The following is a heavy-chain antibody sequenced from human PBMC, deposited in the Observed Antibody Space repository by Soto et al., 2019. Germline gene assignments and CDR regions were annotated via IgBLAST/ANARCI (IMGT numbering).Heavy chain of an antibody. V-gene: IGHV1-58*02. CDR1: GFTFTSSA. Sequence: WASVKVSCKASGFTFTSSAMQWVRQARGQRLEWIGWIVVGSGNTNYAQKFQERVTITRDMSTSTAYMELSSLRSEDTAVYYCAAVDCGGDCLRYYYGMDVWGQGTTVTLSS. J-gene: IGHJ6*02. D-gene: IGHD2-21*02. CDR2: IVVGSGNT. CDR3: AAVDCGGDCLRYYYGMDV.